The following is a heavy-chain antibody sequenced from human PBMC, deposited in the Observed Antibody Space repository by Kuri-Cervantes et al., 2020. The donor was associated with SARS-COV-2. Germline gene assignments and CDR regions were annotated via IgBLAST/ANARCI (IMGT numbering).Heavy chain of an antibody. CDR1: GYTFTSYD. J-gene: IGHJ4*02. V-gene: IGHV1-8*03. D-gene: IGHD3-3*01. CDR2: MNPNSGNT. CDR3: AKDISNDFWSDYLYPGAFDY. Sequence: ASVKVSCKASGYTFTSYDINWVRQATGQGLEWMGWMNPNSGNTGYAQKFQGRVTITRNTSISTAYMELSSLRAEDTAVYYCAKDISNDFWSDYLYPGAFDYWGQGTLVTVSS.